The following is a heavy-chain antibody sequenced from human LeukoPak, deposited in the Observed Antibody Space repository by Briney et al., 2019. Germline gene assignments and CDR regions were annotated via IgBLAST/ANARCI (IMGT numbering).Heavy chain of an antibody. J-gene: IGHJ3*02. CDR1: GFTFSIYA. V-gene: IGHV3-30*04. D-gene: IGHD6-13*01. Sequence: PGRSLRLSCAASGFTFSIYAMQWVRQAPGKGLEWVALTLFDGKIQYYADSVKGRFTISRDNSKNTLYLQMNSLRPEDTAMYYCARAAHFYSNAFDIWGQGTMATVSS. CDR3: ARAAHFYSNAFDI. CDR2: TLFDGKIQ.